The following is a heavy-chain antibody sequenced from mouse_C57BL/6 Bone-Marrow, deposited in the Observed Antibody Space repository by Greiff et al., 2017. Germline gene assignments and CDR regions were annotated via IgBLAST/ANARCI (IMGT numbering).Heavy chain of an antibody. Sequence: VQLQQSGPGLVQPSQSLSITCTVSGFSLTSYGVHWVRQSPGKGLEWLGVIWSGGSTDYNAAFISRLSISKYNSKSQVFFKMNSLQADDSAIYYWARKGYGNFAWLAYWGQGTLVTVSA. V-gene: IGHV2-2*01. D-gene: IGHD2-1*01. CDR2: IWSGGST. CDR3: ARKGYGNFAWLAY. J-gene: IGHJ3*01. CDR1: GFSLTSYG.